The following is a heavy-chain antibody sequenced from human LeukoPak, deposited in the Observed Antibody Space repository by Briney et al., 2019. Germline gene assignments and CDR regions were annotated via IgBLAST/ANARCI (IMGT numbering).Heavy chain of an antibody. CDR2: INSGYGNT. CDR1: GCTFTTYA. D-gene: IGHD6-13*01. J-gene: IGHJ5*02. Sequence: ASVKVSCKASGCTFTTYAIHWVRQAPGQRLEWMGRINSGYGNTKYSQKFQGRVTITSDTSASTAYMEVRSLTSEDTAIYYCARDSYMAAADTWFDPWGQGTLVTVSS. V-gene: IGHV1-3*01. CDR3: ARDSYMAAADTWFDP.